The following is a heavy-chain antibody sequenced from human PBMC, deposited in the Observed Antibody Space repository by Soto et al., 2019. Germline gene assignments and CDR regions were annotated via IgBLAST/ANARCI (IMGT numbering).Heavy chain of an antibody. CDR2: IYYSGST. J-gene: IGHJ6*02. CDR3: ARRVGIAAAGSLYYGMDV. Sequence: PSETLSLTCTVSGGSISSSSYYWGWIRQPPGKGLEWIGSIYYSGSTYYNPSLKSRVTISVDTSKNQFSLKLSSVTAADTAVYYCARRVGIAAAGSLYYGMDVWGQGTTVTVSS. D-gene: IGHD6-13*01. V-gene: IGHV4-39*01. CDR1: GGSISSSSYY.